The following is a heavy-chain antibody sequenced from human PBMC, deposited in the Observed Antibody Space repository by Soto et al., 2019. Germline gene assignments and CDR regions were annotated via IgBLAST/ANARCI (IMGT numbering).Heavy chain of an antibody. Sequence: QVQLQESGPGLVKPSETLSLTCTVSGGSISSYYWSWIRQPPGKGLEWIGYIYYSGSTNYNPSLKSRVTISVDTPKNQFSLKLSSVTAADTAVYYCARDIMGTNYYYSGMDVWGQGTTVTVSS. CDR2: IYYSGST. CDR1: GGSISSYY. J-gene: IGHJ6*02. D-gene: IGHD2-8*01. CDR3: ARDIMGTNYYYSGMDV. V-gene: IGHV4-59*01.